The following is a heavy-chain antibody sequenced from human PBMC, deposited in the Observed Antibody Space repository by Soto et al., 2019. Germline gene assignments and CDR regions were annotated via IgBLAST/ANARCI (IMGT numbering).Heavy chain of an antibody. CDR2: ISSSSSYI. J-gene: IGHJ3*02. D-gene: IGHD3-9*01. CDR3: ARDPSYDILTGSPGAFDI. Sequence: GGSLRLSCAASGFTFSSYSMNWVRQAPGKGLEWVSSISSSSSYIYYADSVKGRFTISRDNAKNSLYLQMNSLRAEDTAVYYCARDPSYDILTGSPGAFDIWGQGTMVTVSS. V-gene: IGHV3-21*01. CDR1: GFTFSSYS.